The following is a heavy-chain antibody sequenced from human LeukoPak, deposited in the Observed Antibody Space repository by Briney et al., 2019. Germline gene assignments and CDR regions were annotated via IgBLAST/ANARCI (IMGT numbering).Heavy chain of an antibody. CDR3: ARSPRGRLLWFGFNY. V-gene: IGHV4-31*03. CDR1: GCSISSGGYY. Sequence: SETLSLTCTVSGCSISSGGYYWSWIRQHPGKGLEWIGYIYYSGSTYYNPSLKSRVTISVDTSKNQFSLKLSSVTAADTAVYYCARSPRGRLLWFGFNYWGQGTLVTVSS. J-gene: IGHJ4*02. D-gene: IGHD3-10*01. CDR2: IYYSGST.